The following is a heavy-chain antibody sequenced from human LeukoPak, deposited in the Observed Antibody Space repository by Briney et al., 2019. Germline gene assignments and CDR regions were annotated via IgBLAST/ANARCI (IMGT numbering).Heavy chain of an antibody. CDR3: AGGEVIAAAAAAFDY. J-gene: IGHJ4*02. Sequence: PSETLSLTCTVSGGSISSYHWSWIRQPPGKGLEWIGYIYYSGSTNYNPSLKSRVTISVDASKNQFSLKLSSVTAADTAVYYCAGGEVIAAAAAAFDYWGQGTPVTVSS. CDR1: GGSISSYH. V-gene: IGHV4-59*01. CDR2: IYYSGST. D-gene: IGHD6-13*01.